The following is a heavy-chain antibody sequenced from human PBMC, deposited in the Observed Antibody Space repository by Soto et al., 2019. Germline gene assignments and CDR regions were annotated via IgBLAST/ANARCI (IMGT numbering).Heavy chain of an antibody. CDR1: GASVSTYDYH. V-gene: IGHV4-31*03. CDR2: VFYSGNT. CDR3: ARDSPPPPFFNYYGLDV. J-gene: IGHJ6*02. Sequence: QVQLQESGPGLVKPLQTLSLTCTVSGASVSTYDYHWAWIRQHPEGGLEWIGYVFYSGNTYYNPSLRGRISISLDTSKNQFALRLPSVTAADTAVYFCARDSPPPPFFNYYGLDVWGPGTTVTVSS.